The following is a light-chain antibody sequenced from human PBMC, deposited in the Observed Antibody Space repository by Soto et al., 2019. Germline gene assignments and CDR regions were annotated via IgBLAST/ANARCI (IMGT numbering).Light chain of an antibody. CDR2: EVS. J-gene: IGLJ1*01. Sequence: SALTQPPSVSGAPGQSVTISCTGTSSDVGGYNYVSWYQQHPGKAPKLMIYEVSKRPSGVPDRFSGSKSGNTASLTVSGLQAEDEADYYCSSYAGSLYVFGTGTRSPS. CDR3: SSYAGSLYV. CDR1: SSDVGGYNY. V-gene: IGLV2-8*01.